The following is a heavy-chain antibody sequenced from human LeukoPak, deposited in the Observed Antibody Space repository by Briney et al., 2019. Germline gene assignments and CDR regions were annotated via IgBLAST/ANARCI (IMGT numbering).Heavy chain of an antibody. D-gene: IGHD3-22*01. CDR3: ARGDYYDSSGYWPFDY. CDR2: IYYSGST. CDR1: GGSISSYY. V-gene: IGHV4-59*01. Sequence: SETLSLTCTVSGGSISSYYWSWTRQPPGKGLEWIGYIYYSGSTNYNPSLKSRVTISVDTSKNQFSLKLSSVTAADTAVYYCARGDYYDSSGYWPFDYWGQGTLVTVSS. J-gene: IGHJ4*02.